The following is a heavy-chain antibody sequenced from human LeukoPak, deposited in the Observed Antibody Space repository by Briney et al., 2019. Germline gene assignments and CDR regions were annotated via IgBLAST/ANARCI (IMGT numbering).Heavy chain of an antibody. CDR2: FIPIFATA. V-gene: IGHV1-69*05. D-gene: IGHD2-15*01. CDR1: GGTFSNFA. J-gene: IGHJ4*02. CDR3: ARDPGYCSGGSCSSAYFDY. Sequence: GASVKVSCKASGGTFSNFAICWVRQAPGQGLELMGVFIPIFATAIYAQNLQGRVTITTDESTSTAYMELSSLRSEDTAVYYCARDPGYCSGGSCSSAYFDYWGQGTLVTVSS.